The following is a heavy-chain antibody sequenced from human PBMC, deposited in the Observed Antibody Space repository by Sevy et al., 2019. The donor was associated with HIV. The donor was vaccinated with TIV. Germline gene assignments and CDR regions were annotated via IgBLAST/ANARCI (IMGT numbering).Heavy chain of an antibody. V-gene: IGHV3-21*01. CDR2: ISSSSSYI. J-gene: IGHJ4*02. CDR3: ARGLLWFGELINYFDY. D-gene: IGHD3-10*01. CDR1: GFTFSSYS. Sequence: GGSLRLSCAASGFTFSSYSMNWVRQAPGKGLEWVSSISSSSSYIYYADSVNGRFTISRDNAKNSLYLQMNSLRAEDTAVYYCARGLLWFGELINYFDYWGQGTLVTVSS.